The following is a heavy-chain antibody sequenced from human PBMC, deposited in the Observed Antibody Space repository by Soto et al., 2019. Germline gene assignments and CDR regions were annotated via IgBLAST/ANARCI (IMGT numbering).Heavy chain of an antibody. Sequence: EVQLVESGGGLVKPGGSLRLSCAASGFTFSNAWMNWVRQDPGKGLEWVGRIKSKTDGGTTDYAAPVKGRFTISRDDSKNTLYLQMKSLKTEDTAVYYGTTDLFFYSSSWYNAFDIWGQGTMVTVSS. J-gene: IGHJ3*02. CDR3: TTDLFFYSSSWYNAFDI. CDR1: GFTFSNAW. CDR2: IKSKTDGGTT. V-gene: IGHV3-15*07. D-gene: IGHD6-13*01.